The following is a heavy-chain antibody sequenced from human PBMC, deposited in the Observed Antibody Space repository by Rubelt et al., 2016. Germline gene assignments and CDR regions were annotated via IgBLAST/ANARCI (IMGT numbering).Heavy chain of an antibody. J-gene: IGHJ4*02. V-gene: IGHV3-30*04. D-gene: IGHD1-1*01. CDR2: ISYDGSNK. CDR1: GFTFSSYA. CDR3: ARGMNWNDSY. Sequence: QVQLVESGGGVVQPGRSLRLSCAASGFTFSSYAMHWVRQAPGKGLEWVAVISYDGSNKYYADSVKCRFTISRDNSKNTLYLQMNSLRAEDTAVYYCARGMNWNDSYWGQGTLVTVSS.